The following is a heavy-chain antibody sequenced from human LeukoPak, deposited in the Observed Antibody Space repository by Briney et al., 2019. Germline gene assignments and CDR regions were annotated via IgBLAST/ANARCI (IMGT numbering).Heavy chain of an antibody. V-gene: IGHV1-46*01. CDR3: ARASYDFWSGYSRSWYFDL. CDR1: GYTFTSYY. J-gene: IGHJ2*01. Sequence: GASVKVSCKASGYTFTSYYMHWVRQAPGQGLEWMGIINPSGGSTSYAQKFQGRVTMTRDTSTSTVYMELSSLRSEDTDVYYCARASYDFWSGYSRSWYFDLWGRGTLVTVSS. CDR2: INPSGGST. D-gene: IGHD3-3*01.